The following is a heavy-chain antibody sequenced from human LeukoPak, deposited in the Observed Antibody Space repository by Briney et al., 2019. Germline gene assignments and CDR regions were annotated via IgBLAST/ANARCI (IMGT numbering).Heavy chain of an antibody. D-gene: IGHD6-13*01. J-gene: IGHJ5*02. V-gene: IGHV3-7*01. CDR3: AKDKVRYYTSRWSGLVDT. CDR2: IKQDGSEK. CDR1: GFSIRTYW. Sequence: PGGSLRLSCAASGFSIRTYWMSWVRQAPGKGLEWVANIKQDGSEKNSVDSVKGRFTISRDNAKNSLYLQMTSLRVDDTSIYFCAKDKVRYYTSRWSGLVDTWGQGTLVTVSS.